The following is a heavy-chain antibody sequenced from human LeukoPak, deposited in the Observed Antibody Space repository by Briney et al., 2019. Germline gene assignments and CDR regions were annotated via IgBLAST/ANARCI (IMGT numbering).Heavy chain of an antibody. Sequence: GGSLRLSCAASGFTFSSYAMSWVRQAPGKGLEWVSAISGSGGSTYYADSVKGRFTISRDNSKNTLYLQMNSLRAEDTAVYYCAKDRDYGGNGRTDAFDIWGQGTIVTVSS. CDR2: ISGSGGST. J-gene: IGHJ3*02. V-gene: IGHV3-23*01. CDR3: AKDRDYGGNGRTDAFDI. D-gene: IGHD4-23*01. CDR1: GFTFSSYA.